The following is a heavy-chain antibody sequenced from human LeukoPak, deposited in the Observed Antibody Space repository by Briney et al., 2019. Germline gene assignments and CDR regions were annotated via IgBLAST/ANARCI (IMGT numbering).Heavy chain of an antibody. CDR2: ISSNGDNT. V-gene: IGHV3-64D*06. J-gene: IGHJ4*02. Sequence: GGSLRLSCSVSGFTFSTYVMHWVRQAPGEGLEYVSAISSNGDNTYYADSVKGRFTIYRDNSKNTLYLQMSSLRADDTAVYYCVRGTGYWGQGTLVTVSS. CDR3: VRGTGY. CDR1: GFTFSTYV.